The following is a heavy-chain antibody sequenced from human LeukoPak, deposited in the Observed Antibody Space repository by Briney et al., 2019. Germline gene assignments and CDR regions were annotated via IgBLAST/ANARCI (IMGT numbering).Heavy chain of an antibody. D-gene: IGHD3-22*01. Sequence: ASVKVSCKASGYTFTGYYMHWVRQAPGQGLEWMGWINPNSGGTNYAQKFQGRVTTTRDTSISTAYMELSRLRSDDTAMYYCARGTMIVVVEYYFDYWGQGPLVTVSS. CDR3: ARGTMIVVVEYYFDY. CDR1: GYTFTGYY. V-gene: IGHV1-2*02. J-gene: IGHJ4*02. CDR2: INPNSGGT.